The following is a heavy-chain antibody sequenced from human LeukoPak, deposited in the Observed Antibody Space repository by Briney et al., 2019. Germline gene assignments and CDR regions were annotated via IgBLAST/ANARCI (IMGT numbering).Heavy chain of an antibody. Sequence: GGSLRLSCAASGFTFSTYRMNWVRQAPGKGLEWVSYTSSSSTIYYADSVKGRFTISRDNAKNSLYLQMNSLRAEDTGAYYCARLAHDAFDIWGQGTLVTVSS. CDR3: ARLAHDAFDI. V-gene: IGHV3-48*01. CDR1: GFTFSTYR. J-gene: IGHJ3*02. CDR2: TSSSSTI. D-gene: IGHD2-15*01.